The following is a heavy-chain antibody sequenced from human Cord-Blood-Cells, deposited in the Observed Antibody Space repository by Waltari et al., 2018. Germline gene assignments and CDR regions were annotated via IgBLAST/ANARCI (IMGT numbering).Heavy chain of an antibody. D-gene: IGHD6-6*01. CDR1: GFTFRSYW. V-gene: IGHV3-7*01. Sequence: EVQLVESGGGLVQPGGSLRLSCSASGFTFRSYWMSWVRPHPGKGLAWGANIKQAGSEKYYVDSVKGRLTISRDNAKNSLYLQMNSLRAEDTAVYYCARDSSSAGNDAFDIWGQGTMVTVSS. CDR2: IKQAGSEK. J-gene: IGHJ3*02. CDR3: ARDSSSAGNDAFDI.